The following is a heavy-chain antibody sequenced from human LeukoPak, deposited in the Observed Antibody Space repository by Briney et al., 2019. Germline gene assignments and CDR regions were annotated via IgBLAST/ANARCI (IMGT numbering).Heavy chain of an antibody. V-gene: IGHV3-30*18. Sequence: GGSLRLSCAASGFTFSSYGMHWVRQAPGKGLEWVAVISHDGSNKYYADSVKGRFTISRGNSKNTLYLQMNSLRAEDTAVYYCAKDLSMVRGVIIYYYGMDVWGKGTTVTVSS. J-gene: IGHJ6*04. CDR3: AKDLSMVRGVIIYYYGMDV. CDR1: GFTFSSYG. D-gene: IGHD3-10*01. CDR2: ISHDGSNK.